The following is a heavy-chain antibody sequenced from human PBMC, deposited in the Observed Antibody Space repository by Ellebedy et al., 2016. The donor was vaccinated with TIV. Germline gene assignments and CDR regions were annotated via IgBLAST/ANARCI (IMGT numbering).Heavy chain of an antibody. CDR1: GGSFSGYY. J-gene: IGHJ5*02. CDR3: ARGRQLERRNWFNP. D-gene: IGHD1-1*01. V-gene: IGHV4-34*01. Sequence: SETLSLTXAVYGGSFSGYYWSWIRQPPGKGLEWIGEINHSGSTNYNPSLKSRVTISVDTSKNQFSLKLSSVTAADTAVYYCARGRQLERRNWFNPWGQGTLVTVSS. CDR2: INHSGST.